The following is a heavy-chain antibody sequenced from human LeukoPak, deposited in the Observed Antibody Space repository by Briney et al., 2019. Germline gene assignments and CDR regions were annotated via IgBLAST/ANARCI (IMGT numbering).Heavy chain of an antibody. Sequence: GGTLRLSCAASGFTFSSYGMSWVRQAPGKGLEWVSAISGSGGSTYYADSVKGRFTISRDNSKNTLYLHMNSLRAEDTAVYYCARDLGGSGYSEVFDYWGQGTLVTVSS. V-gene: IGHV3-23*01. D-gene: IGHD3-22*01. J-gene: IGHJ4*02. CDR3: ARDLGGSGYSEVFDY. CDR1: GFTFSSYG. CDR2: ISGSGGST.